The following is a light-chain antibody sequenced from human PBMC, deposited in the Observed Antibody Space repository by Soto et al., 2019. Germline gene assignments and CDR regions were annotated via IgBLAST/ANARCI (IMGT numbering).Light chain of an antibody. CDR1: SSDVGGFNS. CDR3: SSHTSSNTYA. Sequence: QSVLTQPASVSGSPGQSITISCTGTSSDVGGFNSVCWYQQHPGNAPKLMIYEVSDRPSGVSNRFSGSKSGNTASLTISGLQAEDEADYYCSSHTSSNTYAFGTGTKVTVL. V-gene: IGLV2-14*01. CDR2: EVS. J-gene: IGLJ1*01.